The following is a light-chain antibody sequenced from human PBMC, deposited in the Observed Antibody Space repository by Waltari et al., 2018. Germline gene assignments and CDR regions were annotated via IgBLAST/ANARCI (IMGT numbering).Light chain of an antibody. Sequence: SYVLTQPPSVSVAPGQTARITCGGDNIGRKSVHWYQQGPGQAPVMVVCDDSARPSGIPARFSGCNSGNTATLTISRVEAGDEADYYCEVWDSNSDHYVFAPGTRVTVL. CDR3: EVWDSNSDHYV. V-gene: IGLV3-21*02. CDR2: DDS. J-gene: IGLJ1*01. CDR1: NIGRKS.